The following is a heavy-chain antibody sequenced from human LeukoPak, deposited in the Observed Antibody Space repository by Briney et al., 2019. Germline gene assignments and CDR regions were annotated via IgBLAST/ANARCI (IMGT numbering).Heavy chain of an antibody. V-gene: IGHV3-30*18. CDR1: GFTFSCCG. Sequence: SGGSLRLSCAASGFTFSCCGMHWVRQAPGKGLGWVAVISYDGNDKYYADSVKGRFTISRDNSKNTLYLQMNSLRTEDTAVYYCAKDLPAIPVATFDPWGQGTLVTVSS. CDR2: ISYDGNDK. CDR3: AKDLPAIPVATFDP. J-gene: IGHJ5*02. D-gene: IGHD5-18*01.